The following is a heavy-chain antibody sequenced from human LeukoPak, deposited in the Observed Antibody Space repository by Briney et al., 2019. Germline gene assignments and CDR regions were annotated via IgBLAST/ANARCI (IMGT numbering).Heavy chain of an antibody. CDR2: IMGGGRVI. D-gene: IGHD3-16*01. CDR3: WGTDKTGPETFDV. Sequence: HPGGSLRLSCEASEFTFSTYEMNWVRQAPGKGLEWIAYIMGGGRVIYYKDSVKGRFIISRDNAKKSLFLQMNSLRVEDTAVYYCWGTDKTGPETFDVWGLGTMVTVSS. CDR1: EFTFSTYE. J-gene: IGHJ3*01. V-gene: IGHV3-48*03.